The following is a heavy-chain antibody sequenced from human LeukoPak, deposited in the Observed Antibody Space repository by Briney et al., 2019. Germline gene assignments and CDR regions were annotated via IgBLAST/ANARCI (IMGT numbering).Heavy chain of an antibody. CDR3: ARDRLSPYYDFWSGYGAFDI. D-gene: IGHD3-3*01. V-gene: IGHV4-31*03. Sequence: SETLSLTCTVSGGSISSGGYYWSWIRQHPGKGLEWIGYIYYSGSTYYNPSLKSRVTISVDTSKNQFSLKLSSVTAADTAVYYCARDRLSPYYDFWSGYGAFDIWGQGTMVTVSS. CDR2: IYYSGST. CDR1: GGSISSGGYY. J-gene: IGHJ3*02.